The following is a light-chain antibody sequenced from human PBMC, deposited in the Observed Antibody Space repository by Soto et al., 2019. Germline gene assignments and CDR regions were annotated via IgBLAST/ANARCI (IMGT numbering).Light chain of an antibody. CDR2: AAS. CDR1: QSISSY. CDR3: QQYHTSSIT. V-gene: IGKV1-39*01. J-gene: IGKJ5*01. Sequence: DIQMTQSPSSLSASVGDRVTITCRASQSISSYLNWYQQKPGQAPQLLIYAASNLQSGVPSRFSGSGSGTDFTLTISSLQPEDFATYYCQQYHTSSITFGQWTRLEIK.